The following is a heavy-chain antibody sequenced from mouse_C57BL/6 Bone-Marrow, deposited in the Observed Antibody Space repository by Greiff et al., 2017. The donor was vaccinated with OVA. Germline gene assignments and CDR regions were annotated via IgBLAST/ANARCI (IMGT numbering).Heavy chain of an antibody. CDR1: GFTFSDYG. V-gene: IGHV5-15*01. D-gene: IGHD1-1*02. J-gene: IGHJ4*01. CDR3: ALLCRGAMDY. CDR2: ISNLAYSI. Sequence: EVQGVESGGGLVQPGGSLKLSCAASGFTFSDYGMAWVRQAPRKGPEGVAFISNLAYSIYYADTVTGRFTISRENAKNTLYLEMSSRRSEDTAMYYCALLCRGAMDYWGQGTSVTVSS.